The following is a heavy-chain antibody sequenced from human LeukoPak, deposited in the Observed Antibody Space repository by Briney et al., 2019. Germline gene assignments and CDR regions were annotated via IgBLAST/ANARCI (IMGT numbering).Heavy chain of an antibody. J-gene: IGHJ4*02. Sequence: GGSLRLSCAASGFTFSSYAMSWVRQAPGKGLEWVSAISGSGGSTYHADSVKGRFTISGDNSKNTLYLQMNSLRAEDTAVYYCAKDLWRELLLLFGDYWGQGTLVTVSS. D-gene: IGHD1-26*01. CDR1: GFTFSSYA. CDR3: AKDLWRELLLLFGDY. V-gene: IGHV3-23*01. CDR2: ISGSGGST.